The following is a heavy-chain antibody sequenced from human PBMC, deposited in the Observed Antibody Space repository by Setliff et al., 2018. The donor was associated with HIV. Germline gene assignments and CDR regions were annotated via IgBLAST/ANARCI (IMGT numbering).Heavy chain of an antibody. CDR3: AREPSPSQWQPLYFDV. J-gene: IGHJ4*02. D-gene: IGHD6-19*01. CDR2: IYTSGIT. Sequence: PSETLSLTCNVSGASTNAYFLSWVRHPAGKGLEWTGHIYTSGITNHNPSLKSRVTMSLDTSKEQFSLRLRSVTAADTAIYYCAREPSPSQWQPLYFDVWGRGILVTVSS. V-gene: IGHV4-4*07. CDR1: GASTNAYF.